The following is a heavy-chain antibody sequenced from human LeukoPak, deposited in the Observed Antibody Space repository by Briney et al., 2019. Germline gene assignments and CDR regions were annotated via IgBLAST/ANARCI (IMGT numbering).Heavy chain of an antibody. CDR2: IYTSGST. CDR3: ARVQGYYYCMDV. CDR1: GGSISSYY. J-gene: IGHJ6*03. V-gene: IGHV4-4*07. Sequence: SETLSLTCTVSGGSISSYYWGWIRQPAGKGLEWIGRIYTSGSTNYNPSLKSRVTISVDKSKNQFSLKLSSVTAADTAVYYCARVQGYYYCMDVWGKGTTVTVSS.